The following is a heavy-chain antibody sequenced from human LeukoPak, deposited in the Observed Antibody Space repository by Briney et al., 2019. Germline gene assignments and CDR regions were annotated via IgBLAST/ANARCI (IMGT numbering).Heavy chain of an antibody. CDR2: IWYDGSNE. J-gene: IGHJ4*02. D-gene: IGHD3-22*01. V-gene: IGHV3-33*01. Sequence: PGGSLRLSCAASGFTFSAYGMHWVRQAPGKGLEWVSAIWYDGSNEDYSDSVKGRFTISRDNSKNTLYLQMNSLRAEDTAVYYCARDQLYYDSSGYLADYWGQGTLVTVSS. CDR3: ARDQLYYDSSGYLADY. CDR1: GFTFSAYG.